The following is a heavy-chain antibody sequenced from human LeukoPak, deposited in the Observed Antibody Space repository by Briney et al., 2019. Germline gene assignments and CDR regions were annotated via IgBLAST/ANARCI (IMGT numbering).Heavy chain of an antibody. J-gene: IGHJ3*02. CDR3: ARSSGRLIAAAESNAFDI. D-gene: IGHD6-13*01. CDR1: GGTFSSYA. CDR2: IIPILGIA. Sequence: ASVKVSCKASGGTFSSYAISWVRQAPGQGLEWMGRIIPILGIANYAQKFQGRVTITADKSTGTAYMELSSLRSEDTAVYYCARSSGRLIAAAESNAFDIWGQGTMVTVSS. V-gene: IGHV1-69*04.